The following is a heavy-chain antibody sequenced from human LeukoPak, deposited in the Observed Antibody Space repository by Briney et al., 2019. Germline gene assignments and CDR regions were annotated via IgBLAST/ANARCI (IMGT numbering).Heavy chain of an antibody. J-gene: IGHJ4*02. Sequence: SETLSLTCAVYGGSFSGYYWSWIRQPPGKGLEWIGEINHSGSTNYNPSLKSRVTISVDTSKNQFSLKLSSVTAADTAVYYCARAWYLDYWGQGTLVTASS. V-gene: IGHV4-34*01. CDR2: INHSGST. CDR1: GGSFSGYY. CDR3: ARAWYLDY.